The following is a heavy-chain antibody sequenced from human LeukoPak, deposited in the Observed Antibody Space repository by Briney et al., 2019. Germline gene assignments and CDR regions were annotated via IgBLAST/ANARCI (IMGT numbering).Heavy chain of an antibody. Sequence: GGSLRLSCAASGFTFSSYEMNWVRQAPGQGLEWVSYMSSRGSIIFYADSVKGRFTISRDNAKNSLYLQMDSLRVEDTAVYYCARGAAGGMYNWFDPWGQGTLVTVSS. J-gene: IGHJ5*02. CDR1: GFTFSSYE. CDR2: MSSRGSII. CDR3: ARGAAGGMYNWFDP. D-gene: IGHD6-13*01. V-gene: IGHV3-48*03.